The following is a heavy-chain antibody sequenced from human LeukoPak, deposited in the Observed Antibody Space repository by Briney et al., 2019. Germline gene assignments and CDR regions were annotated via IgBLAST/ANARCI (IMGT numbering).Heavy chain of an antibody. CDR1: GGSISSSSYY. Sequence: SETLSLTCTVSGGSISSSSYYWGWIRQPPGKGLEWIVSIYYSGSSYYNPSLKSRVTISVDTSKTQFSLKLSSVTAGDTAVYYCARDGRPTTVTDWGQGTLVTVS. CDR3: ARDGRPTTVTD. V-gene: IGHV4-39*07. J-gene: IGHJ4*02. D-gene: IGHD4-11*01. CDR2: IYYSGSS.